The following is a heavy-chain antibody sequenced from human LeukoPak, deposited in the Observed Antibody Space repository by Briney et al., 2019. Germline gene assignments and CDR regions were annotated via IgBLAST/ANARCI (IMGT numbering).Heavy chain of an antibody. CDR3: ARVTYSSSSMSLDAFDI. V-gene: IGHV4-4*07. CDR2: IYSSGST. Sequence: SETLSLTCTVSGGSISNYYWSWIRQPAGKGLEWIGRIYSSGSTNYNPSLKSRFTMSVDTSKNQFSLKLSSVTAADTAVYYCARVTYSSSSMSLDAFDIWGQGTMVTVSS. D-gene: IGHD6-6*01. CDR1: GGSISNYY. J-gene: IGHJ3*02.